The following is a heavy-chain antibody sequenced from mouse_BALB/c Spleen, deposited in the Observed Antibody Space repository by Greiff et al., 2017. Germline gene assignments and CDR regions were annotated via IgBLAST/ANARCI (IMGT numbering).Heavy chain of an antibody. CDR2: IDPANGNT. V-gene: IGHV14-3*02. CDR1: GFNIKDTY. J-gene: IGHJ2*01. CDR3: ARDYDYAGEDLDY. Sequence: VQLQQSGAELVKPGASVKLSCTASGFNIKDTYMHWVKQRPEQGLEWIGRIDPANGNTKYDPKFQGKATITADTSSNTAYLQLSSLTSEDTAVYDCARDYDYAGEDLDYWGEGTTVTGSA. D-gene: IGHD2-4*01.